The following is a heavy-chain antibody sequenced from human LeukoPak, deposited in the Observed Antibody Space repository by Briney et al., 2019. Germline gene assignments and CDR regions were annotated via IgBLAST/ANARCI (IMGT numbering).Heavy chain of an antibody. CDR2: IFHSEST. CDR1: GACISRYY. CDR3: ARLNCSGGSCYFPYGMDV. Sequence: PSDTLSLTCTVSGACISRYYWSWIRQPPGKGLEWIGCIFHSESTNYNPSLKSRVTISVDTSKTQLSLKLSSVTAADTAVYYCARLNCSGGSCYFPYGMDVWGQGTTVTVSS. V-gene: IGHV4-59*07. J-gene: IGHJ6*02. D-gene: IGHD2-15*01.